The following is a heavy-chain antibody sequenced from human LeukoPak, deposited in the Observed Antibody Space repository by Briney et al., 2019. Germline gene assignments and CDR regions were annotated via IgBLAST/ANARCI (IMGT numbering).Heavy chain of an antibody. CDR1: GFTFSTYA. V-gene: IGHV3-23*01. CDR3: ARAGHCTDGICYTADFDY. Sequence: GGSLRLSCTASGFTFSTYAMSWVRQAPGKGLEWVSAITDSGGNTYYAAPVKGRFTISRDNSKNTLYLQMNSLRVEDTAVYYCARAGHCTDGICYTADFDYWGQGTLVTVSS. J-gene: IGHJ4*02. D-gene: IGHD2-8*01. CDR2: ITDSGGNT.